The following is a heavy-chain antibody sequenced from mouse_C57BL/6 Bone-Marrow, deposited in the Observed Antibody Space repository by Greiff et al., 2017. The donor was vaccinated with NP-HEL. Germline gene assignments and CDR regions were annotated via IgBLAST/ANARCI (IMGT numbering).Heavy chain of an antibody. CDR3: SNTVVAHYYAMDY. V-gene: IGHV1-76*01. D-gene: IGHD1-1*01. Sequence: LVESGAELVRPGASVKLSCKASGYTFTDYYINWVKQRPGQGLEWIARIYPGSGNTYYNEKFKGKATLTAEKSSSTAYMQLSSLTSEDSAVYFCSNTVVAHYYAMDYWGQGTSVTVSS. J-gene: IGHJ4*01. CDR1: GYTFTDYY. CDR2: IYPGSGNT.